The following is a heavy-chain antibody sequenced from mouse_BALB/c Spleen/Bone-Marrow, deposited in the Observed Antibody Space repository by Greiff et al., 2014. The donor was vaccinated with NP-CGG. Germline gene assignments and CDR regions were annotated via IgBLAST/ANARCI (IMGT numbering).Heavy chain of an antibody. CDR2: IDPANGDT. Sequence: VQLQQSGAELAKPGASVKLSCTASGFNIKDTYMHWVKQRPEQGLERIGRIDPANGDTKYDPKFQGKATITADTSSNTAYLQLSSLTSEGTAVYYCTKPSFYYGSSYWYFDVWGAGTTVTVSS. J-gene: IGHJ1*01. D-gene: IGHD1-1*01. CDR1: GFNIKDTY. CDR3: TKPSFYYGSSYWYFDV. V-gene: IGHV14-3*02.